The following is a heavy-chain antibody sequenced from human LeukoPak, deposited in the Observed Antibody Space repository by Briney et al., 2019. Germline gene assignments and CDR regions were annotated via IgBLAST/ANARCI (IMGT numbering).Heavy chain of an antibody. J-gene: IGHJ4*02. CDR3: AREPLVVGATVDY. Sequence: ASVKVSCKASGYIFTNYGITWVRQAPGQGLEWMGWISAYKGNTNYAQKLQGRVTMTTDTSTSTAYMELRNPRSDDTAVYYCAREPLVVGATVDYWGQGTLVTVSS. CDR1: GYIFTNYG. D-gene: IGHD1-26*01. CDR2: ISAYKGNT. V-gene: IGHV1-18*01.